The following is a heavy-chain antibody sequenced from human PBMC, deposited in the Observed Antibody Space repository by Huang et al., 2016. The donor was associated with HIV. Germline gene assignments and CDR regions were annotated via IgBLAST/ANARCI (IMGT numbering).Heavy chain of an antibody. V-gene: IGHV3-30*02. J-gene: IGHJ4*02. CDR1: GFTFGSFG. D-gene: IGHD3-3*01. Sequence: QVQLVESGGGVVQPGGSLRLSCTASGFTFGSFGMHWVRQGAGKGVEWVAFRRYDGNNYYYADSVRGRFTISRDNSKDTLYLQMNRLRPDDSAVYYCAKDLTYTFGRHFDYWGRGTLVTVSS. CDR3: AKDLTYTFGRHFDY. CDR2: RRYDGNNY.